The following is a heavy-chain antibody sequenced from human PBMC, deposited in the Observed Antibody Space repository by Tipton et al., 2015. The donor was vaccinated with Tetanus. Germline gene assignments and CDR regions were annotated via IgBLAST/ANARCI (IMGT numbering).Heavy chain of an antibody. V-gene: IGHV3-53*01. CDR3: ARGPLGTGVFDY. D-gene: IGHD7-27*01. Sequence: GSLRLSCTASGFTVTTNYMNWVRQAPGKGLEWVSTIYTAGSTYYADTVKGRFTISRDNSKNTLYLQMNSLRAEGTAVYYCARGPLGTGVFDYWGQGTLVSVST. J-gene: IGHJ4*02. CDR2: IYTAGST. CDR1: GFTVTTNY.